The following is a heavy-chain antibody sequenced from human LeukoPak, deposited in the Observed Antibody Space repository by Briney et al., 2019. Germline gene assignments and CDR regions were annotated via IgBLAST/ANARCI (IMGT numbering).Heavy chain of an antibody. CDR3: ARAAIFGWFDP. CDR2: ISSSSSYI. D-gene: IGHD3-9*01. V-gene: IGHV3-21*01. Sequence: GGSLRLSCAASGFTFSSYSMNWVRQVPGKGLEWVSFISSSSSYIYYADSMQGRFTISRDNAKNSLYLQMNSLRAEDTAVYYCARAAIFGWFDPWGQGTLVTVSS. CDR1: GFTFSSYS. J-gene: IGHJ5*02.